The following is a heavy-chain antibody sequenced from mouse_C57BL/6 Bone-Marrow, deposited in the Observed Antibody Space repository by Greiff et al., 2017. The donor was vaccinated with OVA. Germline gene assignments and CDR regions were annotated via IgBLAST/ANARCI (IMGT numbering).Heavy chain of an antibody. J-gene: IGHJ1*03. CDR2: IDPENGDT. CDR3: TRYYYGRGYFDV. D-gene: IGHD1-1*01. Sequence: EVQLQQSGAELVRPGASVTLSCTASGFNIKDDYMHWVKQRPEQGLEWIGWIDPENGDTEYASKFQGKATITADTSSNTAYLQLSSLTSEDTAVYYCTRYYYGRGYFDVWGTGTTVTVSS. V-gene: IGHV14-4*01. CDR1: GFNIKDDY.